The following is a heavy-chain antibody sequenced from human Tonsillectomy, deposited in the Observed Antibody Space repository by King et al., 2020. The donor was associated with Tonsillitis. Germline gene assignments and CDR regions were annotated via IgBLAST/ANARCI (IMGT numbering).Heavy chain of an antibody. CDR3: ARDPPDY. CDR2: VYTSGTT. J-gene: IGHJ4*02. V-gene: IGHV4-4*07. Sequence: LQLQESDPGLVKPSETLSLTCTVSGASISSYYWSWIRQPAGRGLEWIGRVYTSGTTNYNPSLESRVTMSLDTSKNQFSLKLYSVTAADTAVYYCARDPPDYWGQGALVTVSS. CDR1: GASISSYY.